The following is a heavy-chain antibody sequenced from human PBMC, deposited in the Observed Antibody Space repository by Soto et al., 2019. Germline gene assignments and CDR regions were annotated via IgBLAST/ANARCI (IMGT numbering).Heavy chain of an antibody. D-gene: IGHD6-19*01. CDR1: GFTFSSYA. Sequence: GGSLRLSCAASGFTFSSYAMSWVRQAPGKGLEWVSAISGSGGSTYYADSVKGRFTISRDNSKNTLYLQMNSLRAEDTAIYYCAKRASIAVAGTVAYGMDVWGQGTTVTVSS. J-gene: IGHJ6*02. CDR2: ISGSGGST. V-gene: IGHV3-23*01. CDR3: AKRASIAVAGTVAYGMDV.